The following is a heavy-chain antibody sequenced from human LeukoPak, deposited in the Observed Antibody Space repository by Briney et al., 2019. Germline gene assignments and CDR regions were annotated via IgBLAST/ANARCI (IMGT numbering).Heavy chain of an antibody. V-gene: IGHV3-15*04. CDR2: IESRTEGGTA. CDR1: GFTFSKAS. D-gene: IGHD2-21*01. J-gene: IGHJ4*02. CDR3: TTEPLIMCGVIFDY. Sequence: GGSLRLSCAVSGFTFSKASMTWVRQAPGKGLEWVGRIESRTEGGTADYATSLKGRFTISRDDSNNTLFLQINSLKTEDTAVYYCTTEPLIMCGVIFDYWGLGTLVTVSS.